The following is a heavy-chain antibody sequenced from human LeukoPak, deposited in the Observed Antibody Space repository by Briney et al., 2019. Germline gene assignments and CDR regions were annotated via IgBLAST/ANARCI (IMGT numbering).Heavy chain of an antibody. Sequence: GGSLRLSCAASGFTLSSHWMHWVRQAPGKGLVWVSRINSDGSTTNYADSVKGRFTISRDNSKNTLYLQMNSLRAEDTAVYYCAKHYYGSGSYDYWGQGTLVTVSS. J-gene: IGHJ4*02. CDR1: GFTLSSHW. D-gene: IGHD3-10*01. V-gene: IGHV3-74*01. CDR3: AKHYYGSGSYDY. CDR2: INSDGSTT.